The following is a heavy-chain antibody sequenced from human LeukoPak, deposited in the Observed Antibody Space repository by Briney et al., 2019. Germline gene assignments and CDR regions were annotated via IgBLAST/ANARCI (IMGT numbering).Heavy chain of an antibody. CDR1: GGTFSSYA. V-gene: IGHV1-69*05. CDR3: ASTRGYDLAYFDY. D-gene: IGHD5-12*01. Sequence: SVKVSXKASGGTFSSYAISWVRQAPGQGLEWMGRIIPIFGTANYAQKFQGRVTITTDESTSTAYMELSSLRSEDTAVYYCASTRGYDLAYFDYWGQGTLVTVSS. J-gene: IGHJ4*02. CDR2: IIPIFGTA.